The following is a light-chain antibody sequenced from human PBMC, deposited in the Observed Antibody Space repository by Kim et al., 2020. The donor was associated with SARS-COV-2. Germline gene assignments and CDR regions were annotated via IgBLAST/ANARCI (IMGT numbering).Light chain of an antibody. V-gene: IGLV2-8*01. CDR3: SSYAGSNIWV. CDR2: EVS. J-gene: IGLJ3*02. CDR1: SSDIGDYKY. Sequence: QSALTQPPSASGSPGQSVTISCTGTSSDIGDYKYVSWYQQHPGKAPKLMIYEVSKWPSGVPDRFSGSKSGNTASLTVSGLQAEDEADYYCSSYAGSNIWVFGGGTQLTVL.